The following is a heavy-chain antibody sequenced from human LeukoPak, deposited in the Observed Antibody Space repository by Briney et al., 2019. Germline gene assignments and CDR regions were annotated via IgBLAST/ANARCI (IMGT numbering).Heavy chain of an antibody. V-gene: IGHV1-69*13. CDR1: GGTFSSYA. D-gene: IGHD5-18*01. Sequence: ASVKVSCKASGGTFSSYAISWVRQAPGQGLEWMGGIIPIFGTANYAQKFQGRVTITADESTSTAYMELSSLRSEDTAVYYCADGYSYGYGRFDYWGQGTLVTVSS. CDR3: ADGYSYGYGRFDY. J-gene: IGHJ4*02. CDR2: IIPIFGTA.